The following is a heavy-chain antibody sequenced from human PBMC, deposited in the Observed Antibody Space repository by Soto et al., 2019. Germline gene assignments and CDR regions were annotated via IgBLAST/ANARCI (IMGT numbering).Heavy chain of an antibody. Sequence: QVQLVESGGGVVQPGRSLRLSCAASGFTFSSYGMHWVRQAPGKGLEWVAVIWYDGSNKYYADSVKGRFTISRDNSENTLYLQMNSLRAEDTAVYYCARDRARYDSSGYYQDYWGQGTLVTVSS. CDR1: GFTFSSYG. V-gene: IGHV3-33*01. CDR2: IWYDGSNK. J-gene: IGHJ4*02. D-gene: IGHD3-22*01. CDR3: ARDRARYDSSGYYQDY.